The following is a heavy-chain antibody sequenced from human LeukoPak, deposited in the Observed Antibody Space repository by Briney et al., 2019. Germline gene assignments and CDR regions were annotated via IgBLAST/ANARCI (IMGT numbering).Heavy chain of an antibody. V-gene: IGHV3-23*01. Sequence: GGSLRLSCAASGFTFSSYAMSWVRQAPGKGLEWVSAISGSGGSTYYADSVKGRFTISRDNSKNTLYLQMNSLRDEDTAVYYCAKENIVVVVAATFDYWGQGTLVTVSS. J-gene: IGHJ4*02. CDR3: AKENIVVVVAATFDY. CDR2: ISGSGGST. CDR1: GFTFSSYA. D-gene: IGHD2-15*01.